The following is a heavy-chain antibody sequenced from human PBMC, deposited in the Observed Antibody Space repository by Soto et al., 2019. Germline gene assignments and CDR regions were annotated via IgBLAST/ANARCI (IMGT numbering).Heavy chain of an antibody. D-gene: IGHD1-26*01. V-gene: IGHV3-30*04. J-gene: IGHJ4*02. CDR3: ATEGVVGATWRSYYFAN. Sequence: QLAESGGGVVQPERSLRLSCAASGFAVSDYSMHWVRQAPGKGPEWVAAISNDSRTHDYADAVKGRFTISRENISGTLYLQQNSLRTEDTAVYYCATEGVVGATWRSYYFANWGQGTLVTVSS. CDR1: GFAVSDYS. CDR2: ISNDSRTH.